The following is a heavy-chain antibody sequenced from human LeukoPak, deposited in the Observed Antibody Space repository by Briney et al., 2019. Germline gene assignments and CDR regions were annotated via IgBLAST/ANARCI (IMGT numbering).Heavy chain of an antibody. CDR2: ISSSSSYI. CDR1: GFTFSSYS. CDR3: ATIRQLDQADY. V-gene: IGHV3-21*01. Sequence: PGGSLRLSCAASGFTFSSYSMNWVRQAPGKGLEGVSSISSSSSYIYYADSVRGRFTISRDNAKNSLYLQMNSLRAEDTAVYYCATIRQLDQADYWGQGTLVTVSS. D-gene: IGHD6-6*01. J-gene: IGHJ4*02.